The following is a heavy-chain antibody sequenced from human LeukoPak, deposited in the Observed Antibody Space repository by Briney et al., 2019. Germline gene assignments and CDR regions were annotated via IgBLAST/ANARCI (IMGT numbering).Heavy chain of an antibody. CDR1: GASISSGGYY. CDR3: ARDLGYSGFDWAP. CDR2: IHSSGTT. V-gene: IGHV4-39*02. D-gene: IGHD5-12*01. Sequence: SETLSLTCTVSGASISSGGYYWGWIRQPPGKRLEWIGSIHSSGTTYYNPTLRSRVIISVDASKNHFSLNLTSVTAADAAVYYCARDLGYSGFDWAPWGQGTLVTVSS. J-gene: IGHJ5*02.